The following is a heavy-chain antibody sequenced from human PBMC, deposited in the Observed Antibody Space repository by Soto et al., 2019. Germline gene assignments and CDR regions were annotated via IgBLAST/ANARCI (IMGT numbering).Heavy chain of an antibody. Sequence: EEQLVESGGGVVRPGGSLRLSCAASGFLFDDYGMSWVRQAPGKGLEWVSGINWNGGRTGHIDSVKGRFTISRDNAKNSLYLQMNSLRAEDTAFYYCARGAYGDYLPLWYCGQGTLVTVSS. CDR2: INWNGGRT. CDR1: GFLFDDYG. CDR3: ARGAYGDYLPLWY. J-gene: IGHJ4*02. V-gene: IGHV3-20*04. D-gene: IGHD4-17*01.